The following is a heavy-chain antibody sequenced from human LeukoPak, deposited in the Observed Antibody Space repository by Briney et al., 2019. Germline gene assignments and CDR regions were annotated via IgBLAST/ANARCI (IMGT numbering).Heavy chain of an antibody. V-gene: IGHV3-74*01. Sequence: TGGSLRLSCAASGFTFSTYWMHWVRQAPGKGLVWVSRINTDGSTTGYADSVKGRFTISRDNAKNTLYLQMSGLRAEDTAVYYCARGTMIGEYWGQGTLVTVSS. CDR2: INTDGSTT. CDR3: ARGTMIGEY. J-gene: IGHJ4*02. CDR1: GFTFSTYW. D-gene: IGHD3-10*02.